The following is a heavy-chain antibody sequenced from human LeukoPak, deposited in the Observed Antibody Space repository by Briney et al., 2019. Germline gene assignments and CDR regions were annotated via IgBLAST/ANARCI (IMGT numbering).Heavy chain of an antibody. Sequence: SQTLSLTCDISGDSVSTNTVAWNWIRRSPSRGLEWLGRTYFRSRWYNDYAASVKSRITINPDTSKNQFSLQLNSVTPEDTAVYYCARDIGGRFDYRGQGTLVTVSS. V-gene: IGHV6-1*01. J-gene: IGHJ4*02. CDR3: ARDIGGRFDY. CDR1: GDSVSTNTVA. D-gene: IGHD1-26*01. CDR2: TYFRSRWYN.